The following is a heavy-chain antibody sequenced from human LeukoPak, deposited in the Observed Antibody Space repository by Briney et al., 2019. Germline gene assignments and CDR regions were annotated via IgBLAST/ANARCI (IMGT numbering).Heavy chain of an antibody. J-gene: IGHJ4*02. CDR2: ISSSSSYI. D-gene: IGHD3-9*01. V-gene: IGHV3-21*01. CDR1: GFTFSGYA. CDR3: ARVGHYDILTGYSDY. Sequence: PGGSLRLSCAASGFTFSGYAMSWVRQAPGKGLEWVSSISSSSSYIYYADSVKGRFTISRDNAKNSLYLQMNSLRAEDTAVYYCARVGHYDILTGYSDYWGQGTLVTVSS.